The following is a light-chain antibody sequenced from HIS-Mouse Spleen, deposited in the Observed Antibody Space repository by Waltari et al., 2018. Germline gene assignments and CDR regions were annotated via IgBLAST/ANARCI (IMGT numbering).Light chain of an antibody. J-gene: IGLJ3*02. V-gene: IGLV2-23*01. CDR2: EGS. CDR3: CSYAGSSTWV. Sequence: QSALTQPASVSGSPGQSITISCTGTSSDVGSYNLVSWYQQHPGKAPKRMIYEGSTRPSGVSNRFSGSKSGHTASLAVSGLQAEDEADYYCCSYAGSSTWVFGAGTELTVL. CDR1: SSDVGSYNL.